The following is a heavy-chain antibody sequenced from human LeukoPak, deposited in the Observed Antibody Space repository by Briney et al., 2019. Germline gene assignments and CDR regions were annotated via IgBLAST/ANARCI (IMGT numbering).Heavy chain of an antibody. CDR3: TRHLIGATPFDY. D-gene: IGHD4/OR15-4a*01. CDR1: GFTFSDSA. J-gene: IGHJ4*02. Sequence: GGSLRLSCAASGFTFSDSAFHRVRQASGKGLEWVARIRSKPNNYATAYTASVKGRFTISRDDSKNTAYLQMNSLNTEDTAMYYCTRHLIGATPFDYWGQGTLVSVSS. CDR2: IRSKPNNYAT. V-gene: IGHV3-73*01.